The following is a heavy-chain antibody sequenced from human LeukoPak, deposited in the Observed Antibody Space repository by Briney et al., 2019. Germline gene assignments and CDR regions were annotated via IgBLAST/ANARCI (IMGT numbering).Heavy chain of an antibody. CDR1: GFTFINYA. CDR3: ARDSLPRIAARRGNWFDP. J-gene: IGHJ5*02. CDR2: VNTDGADT. V-gene: IGHV3-23*01. Sequence: GGSLRLSCAASGFTFINYAMSWVRQAPGKGLEWVSAVNTDGADTFYADSVQGRFTISRDNSKNTVYLQMNSLRAEDTAVYYCARDSLPRIAARRGNWFDPWGQGTLVTVSS. D-gene: IGHD6-6*01.